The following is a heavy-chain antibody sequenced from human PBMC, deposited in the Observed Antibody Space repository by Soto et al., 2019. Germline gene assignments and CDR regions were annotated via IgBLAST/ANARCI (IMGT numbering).Heavy chain of an antibody. CDR1: GFTFSTYA. CDR3: VKGYWKGDV. CDR2: ISGSGGSI. D-gene: IGHD1-1*01. J-gene: IGHJ6*02. V-gene: IGHV3-23*01. Sequence: EVQLLESGGGLVQPGGSLRLSCAASGFTFSTYAMNWVRQAPGNGLEWVSAISGSGGSIHYADSVKGRFPISRDNSKITLYLQMNSLRDEDTAVYHCVKGYWKGDVWGQGTTVTVSS.